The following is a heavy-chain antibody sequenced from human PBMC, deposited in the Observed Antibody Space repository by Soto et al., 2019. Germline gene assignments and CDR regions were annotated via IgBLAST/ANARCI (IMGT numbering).Heavy chain of an antibody. CDR1: GGSISSGSYY. D-gene: IGHD2-15*01. Sequence: TLSLTCTVSGGSISSGSYYWSWIRQHPGKGLEWIGYIYYSGSTYYNPSLKSRASISLDTSKNQFSLKLSSVTAADTAVYYCASEGGYCNIWGQGTLVTVSS. CDR2: IYYSGST. V-gene: IGHV4-31*03. CDR3: ASEGGYCNI. J-gene: IGHJ4*02.